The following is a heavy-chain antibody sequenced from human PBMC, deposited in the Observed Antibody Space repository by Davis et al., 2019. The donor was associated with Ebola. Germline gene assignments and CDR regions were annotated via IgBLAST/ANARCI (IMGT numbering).Heavy chain of an antibody. CDR3: AIGTGEGPFDY. V-gene: IGHV1-69*04. D-gene: IGHD7-27*01. CDR1: GGTFSSYA. CDR2: IIPILGIA. J-gene: IGHJ4*02. Sequence: SVKVSCKASGGTFSSYAISWVRQAPGQGLEWMGRIIPILGIANYAQKFQGRVTITADKSTSTAYMELSSLRSEDTAVYYCAIGTGEGPFDYWGQGTLVTVSS.